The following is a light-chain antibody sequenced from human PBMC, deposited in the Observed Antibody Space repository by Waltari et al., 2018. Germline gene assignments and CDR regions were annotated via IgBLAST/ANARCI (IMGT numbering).Light chain of an antibody. J-gene: IGLJ3*02. CDR1: SSNXGSNT. CDR3: XXWDDSLNXWV. V-gene: IGLV1-44*01. CDR2: SNN. Sequence: VLTQPPSASGTPGQRXTIXCSGXSSNXGSNTVNCSQQLPGTAPKLLIYSNNQRPSGRPDRFSGSKSGTSASLXXXGRQSXXEADYYCXXWDDSLNXWVFXGGTKLTVL.